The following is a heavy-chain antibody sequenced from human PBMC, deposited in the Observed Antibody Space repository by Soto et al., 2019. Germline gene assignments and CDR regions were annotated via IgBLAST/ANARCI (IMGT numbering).Heavy chain of an antibody. CDR2: ISNRGDT. D-gene: IGHD2-15*01. Sequence: PGGSLRLSCTASGFIVSDTYVNWVRQAPGKGLEWVSVISNRGDTHYADSVRGRFSLSRDISDNTLHLQMNNLRVEDTAVYYCAREPRYCRGGSCSITGDAYDIWGQGPMVTV. V-gene: IGHV3-66*01. J-gene: IGHJ3*02. CDR3: AREPRYCRGGSCSITGDAYDI. CDR1: GFIVSDTY.